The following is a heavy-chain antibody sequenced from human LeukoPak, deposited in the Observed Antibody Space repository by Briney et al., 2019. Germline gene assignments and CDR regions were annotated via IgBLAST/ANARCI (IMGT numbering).Heavy chain of an antibody. Sequence: ASVKVSCKASGYTFTGYYMHWVRQAPGQGLGWMGWINPNSGGTNYAQKFQGWVTMTRDTSISTAYMELSRLRSDDTAVYYCARGDDYGDYVLDYWGQGTLVTVSS. J-gene: IGHJ4*02. V-gene: IGHV1-2*04. D-gene: IGHD4-17*01. CDR2: INPNSGGT. CDR3: ARGDDYGDYVLDY. CDR1: GYTFTGYY.